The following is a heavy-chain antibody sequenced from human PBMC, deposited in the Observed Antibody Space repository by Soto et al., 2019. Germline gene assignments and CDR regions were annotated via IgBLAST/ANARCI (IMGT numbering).Heavy chain of an antibody. J-gene: IGHJ5*02. CDR2: MNPNSGNT. CDR3: ARGSDAIFGVVPNWFDP. V-gene: IGHV1-8*01. D-gene: IGHD3-3*01. Sequence: ASVKVSCKASGYTFTSYDINWVRQATGQGLEWMGRMNPNSGNTGYAQKFQGRATMTRNTSISTAYMELSSLRSEDTAVYYCARGSDAIFGVVPNWFDPWGQGTLVTVSS. CDR1: GYTFTSYD.